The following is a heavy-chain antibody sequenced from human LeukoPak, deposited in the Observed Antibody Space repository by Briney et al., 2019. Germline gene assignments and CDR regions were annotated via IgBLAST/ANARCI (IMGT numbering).Heavy chain of an antibody. D-gene: IGHD6-19*01. CDR3: ARGGAVACGFDY. CDR1: GYTFTSYY. J-gene: IGHJ4*02. Sequence: ASVKVSFKASGYTFTSYYIHWVRHPPAQGLEWVGIINTSGGSTSNAQKFQGRVTMTRDTSTSTVYMELSSLRSEDTAVYYCARGGAVACGFDYWGQGTLVTVSS. V-gene: IGHV1-46*01. CDR2: INTSGGST.